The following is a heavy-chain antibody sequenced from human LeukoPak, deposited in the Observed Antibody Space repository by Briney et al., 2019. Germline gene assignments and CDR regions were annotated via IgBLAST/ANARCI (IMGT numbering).Heavy chain of an antibody. V-gene: IGHV3-23*01. CDR3: AKETGDGDFDY. CDR1: GFTFSIYA. Sequence: PGGSLRLSCAASGFTFSIYAMNWVRQAPGKGLEWVSGISGSGGSTYYADSVKGRFTISRDNSKNTVCLQMNSLRAEDTAVYYCAKETGDGDFDYWGQGTLVTVSS. J-gene: IGHJ4*02. CDR2: ISGSGGST. D-gene: IGHD7-27*01.